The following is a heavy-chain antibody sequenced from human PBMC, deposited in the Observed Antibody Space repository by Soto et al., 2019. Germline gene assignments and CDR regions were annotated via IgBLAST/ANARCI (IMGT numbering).Heavy chain of an antibody. CDR3: ARGYYDSNGQSNTFDI. Sequence: PSETLSLTCTVSGASISSSYWSWIRQSPGKRLEWIGYVYYSGSTKYNPSLKSRVTISVDTSKNQSSLKLSSVTAADTAVYYCARGYYDSNGQSNTFDIWGQGTMVTVSS. CDR2: VYYSGST. V-gene: IGHV4-59*01. D-gene: IGHD3-22*01. CDR1: GASISSSY. J-gene: IGHJ3*02.